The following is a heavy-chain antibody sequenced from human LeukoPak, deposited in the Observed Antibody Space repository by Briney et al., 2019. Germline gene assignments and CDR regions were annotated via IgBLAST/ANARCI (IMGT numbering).Heavy chain of an antibody. J-gene: IGHJ4*02. CDR3: VRHDGRGGATMGALDS. CDR2: LYSGRTT. CDR1: AGSISSTSHH. D-gene: IGHD5-12*01. V-gene: IGHV4-39*01. Sequence: SETLSLTCTVSAGSISSTSHHWGWIRQSPGKGLEWIGSLYSGRTTYYNASLDSRVTISVVTSKNQFSLQLNSVTAADTAVYYCVRHDGRGGATMGALDSWGQGSLVTVSS.